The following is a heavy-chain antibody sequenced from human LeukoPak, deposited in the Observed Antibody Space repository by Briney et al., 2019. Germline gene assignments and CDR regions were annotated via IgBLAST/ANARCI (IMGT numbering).Heavy chain of an antibody. CDR1: GFTFSSYG. D-gene: IGHD3-22*01. CDR3: ANQGVVAITRPRVFDY. CDR2: IRYDGSNK. J-gene: IGHJ4*02. V-gene: IGHV3-30*02. Sequence: PGGSLRLSCAASGFTFSSYGMHWVRQAPGKGLEWVAFIRYDGSNKYYADSVKGRFTISRDNSKNTLYLQMNSLRAEDTAVYYCANQGVVAITRPRVFDYWGQGTLVTVSS.